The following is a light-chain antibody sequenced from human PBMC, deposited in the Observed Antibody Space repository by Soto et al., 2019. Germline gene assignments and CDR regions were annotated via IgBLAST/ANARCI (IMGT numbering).Light chain of an antibody. CDR2: AAS. V-gene: IGKV1-8*01. CDR3: QQYYIYPPT. Sequence: AIRMTQSPSSFSASTGDRVTITCRASQSIGTDLAWYQQIPGRAPKLLIFAASTLQRGVPSRFSGSGSGTDFTLTISCLQSEDFATYYCQQYYIYPPTFGGGTKVEIK. J-gene: IGKJ4*01. CDR1: QSIGTD.